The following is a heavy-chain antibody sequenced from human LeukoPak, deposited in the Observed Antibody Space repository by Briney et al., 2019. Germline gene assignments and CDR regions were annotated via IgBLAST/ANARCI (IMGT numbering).Heavy chain of an antibody. J-gene: IGHJ4*02. CDR1: GGSISSYS. Sequence: SETLSLTCTVSGGSISSYSWSWIRQHPGKGLEWIGYIYYSGSTYYNPSLKSRVTISVDTSKNQFSLKLSSVTAADTAVYYCARLYGSGSYSTDYWGQGTLVTVSS. V-gene: IGHV4-59*06. CDR2: IYYSGST. D-gene: IGHD3-10*01. CDR3: ARLYGSGSYSTDY.